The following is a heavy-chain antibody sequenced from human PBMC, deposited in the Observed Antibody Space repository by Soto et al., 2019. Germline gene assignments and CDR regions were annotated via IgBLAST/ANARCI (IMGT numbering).Heavy chain of an antibody. D-gene: IGHD2-15*01. J-gene: IGHJ4*02. Sequence: QLQLQESGPGLVKPSETLSLTCTVSGGSISSSSYYWGWIRQPPGKGLEWIGSIYYSGSTYYNPSLKRRVTNSVDTAKNQFSLKPSSVTAADPAVDYCARLKVVVPHGYFYYWGQGTLVNVSS. CDR3: ARLKVVVPHGYFYY. CDR1: GGSISSSSYY. V-gene: IGHV4-39*01. CDR2: IYYSGST.